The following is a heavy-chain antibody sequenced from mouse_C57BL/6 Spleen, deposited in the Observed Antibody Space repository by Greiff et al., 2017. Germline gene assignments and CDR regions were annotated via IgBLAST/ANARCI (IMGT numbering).Heavy chain of an antibody. Sequence: VQLQQSGAELVRPGASVTLSCKASGYTFTDYEMHWVKQTPVHGLEWIGAIDPETGGTAYNQKFKGKAILTADKSSSTAYMELRSLTSEDSAVYYCTSVITTVVAKDWWGQGTTLTVSS. CDR3: TSVITTVVAKDW. J-gene: IGHJ2*01. V-gene: IGHV1-15*01. D-gene: IGHD1-1*01. CDR2: IDPETGGT. CDR1: GYTFTDYE.